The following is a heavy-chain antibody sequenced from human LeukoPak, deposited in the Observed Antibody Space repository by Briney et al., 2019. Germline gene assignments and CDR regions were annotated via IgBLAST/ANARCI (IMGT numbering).Heavy chain of an antibody. CDR3: ARDLKAAAGTLDY. CDR2: ISSSSSYI. J-gene: IGHJ4*02. Sequence: GGSLRLSCAASGFTFSSYSMNWVRQAPGKGLEWVSSISSSSSYIYYADSVKGRFTISRDNAKNSLYLQMNSLRAEDTAVYYFARDLKAAAGTLDYWGQGALVTVSS. D-gene: IGHD6-13*01. CDR1: GFTFSSYS. V-gene: IGHV3-21*04.